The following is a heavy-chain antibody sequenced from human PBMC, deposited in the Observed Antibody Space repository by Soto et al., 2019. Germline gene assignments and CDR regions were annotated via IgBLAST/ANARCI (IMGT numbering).Heavy chain of an antibody. D-gene: IGHD3-10*01. CDR3: ARISGGLDAFDI. V-gene: IGHV2-70*11. CDR1: GFSLSTSGMC. Sequence: SGPTLVNPTQTLTLTCTFSGFSLSTSGMCVSWIRQPPGKALEWLARIDWDDDKYYSTSLKTRLTISKDTSKNQVVLTMTNMDPVDTATYYRARISGGLDAFDIWGQGTMVTVSS. CDR2: IDWDDDK. J-gene: IGHJ3*02.